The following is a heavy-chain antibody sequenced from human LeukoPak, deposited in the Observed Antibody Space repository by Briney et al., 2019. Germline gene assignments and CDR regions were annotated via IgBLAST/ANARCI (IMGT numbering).Heavy chain of an antibody. CDR3: ATSSLARDYFFAFDI. CDR1: GYTLTELS. V-gene: IGHV1-24*01. Sequence: GASVKVSCKVSGYTLTELSMHWVRQAPGKGLEWMGGFDPEDGETIYAQKFQGRVTMTEDTSTDTAYMELSNLRSEDTAVYYCATSSLARDYFFAFDIWGQGTMVTVSS. CDR2: FDPEDGET. J-gene: IGHJ3*02. D-gene: IGHD3-10*01.